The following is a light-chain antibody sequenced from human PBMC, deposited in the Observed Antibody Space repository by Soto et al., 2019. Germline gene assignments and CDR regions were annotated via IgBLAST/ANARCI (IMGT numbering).Light chain of an antibody. CDR3: HQYENWPQT. CDR1: ESISRN. CDR2: GAS. V-gene: IGKV3-15*01. J-gene: IGKJ1*01. Sequence: EMVVTQSPATLSMSPGGRATLSCRTSESISRNLAWYQQKLGQAPRLLIYGASTRATGVPDRFTGSGSGTDFILTVTSLQSEDFGIYYCHQYENWPQTFGQGTKVDIK.